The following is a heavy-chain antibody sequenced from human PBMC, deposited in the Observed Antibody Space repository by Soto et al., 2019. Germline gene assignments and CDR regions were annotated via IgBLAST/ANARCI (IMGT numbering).Heavy chain of an antibody. V-gene: IGHV3-33*01. J-gene: IGHJ4*02. Sequence: QVQLVESGGGVVQPGRSLRLSCAASGFTFSDYGMHWVRQTPGKGLEWVAVIWHDGNNQYYLDSVKGRFTISRANSRDTLYLQMNSLRAEDTAIYYCARDSNRIALGGIIMGPDYWGQGTLVTVSS. CDR1: GFTFSDYG. D-gene: IGHD3-16*01. CDR3: ARDSNRIALGGIIMGPDY. CDR2: IWHDGNNQ.